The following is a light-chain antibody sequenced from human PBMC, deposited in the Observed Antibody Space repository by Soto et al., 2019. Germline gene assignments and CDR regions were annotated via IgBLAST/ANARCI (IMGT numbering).Light chain of an antibody. CDR3: QQYHDWPPWT. J-gene: IGKJ1*01. CDR1: QTISKN. V-gene: IGKV3-15*01. Sequence: ERMMTQSPATLSLSPGETATLSCRASQTISKNLAWYQQKPGQAPRLLIYDASTRATDIPDRFSGSGSGTEFTLTISSLKSEDFAVYHCQQYHDWPPWTFGQGTKV. CDR2: DAS.